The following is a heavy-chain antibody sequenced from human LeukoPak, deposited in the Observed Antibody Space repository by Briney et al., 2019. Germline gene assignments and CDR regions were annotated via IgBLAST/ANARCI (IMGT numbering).Heavy chain of an antibody. V-gene: IGHV1-2*02. Sequence: GASVKVSCKASGYTFTGYYMHWVRQAPGQGLEWMGWINPNSGGTNYAQKFQGRVTMTRDTSIGTAYMELSRLRSDDTAVYYCARDRQLSFGVVIPRWFDPWGQGTLVTVSS. CDR2: INPNSGGT. CDR3: ARDRQLSFGVVIPRWFDP. D-gene: IGHD3-3*01. J-gene: IGHJ5*02. CDR1: GYTFTGYY.